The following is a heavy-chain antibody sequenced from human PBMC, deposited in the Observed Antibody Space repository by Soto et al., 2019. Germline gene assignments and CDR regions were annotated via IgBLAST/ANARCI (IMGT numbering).Heavy chain of an antibody. CDR2: IPGSGTST. CDR3: AKIGSSSSVALPLVLLDY. CDR1: GFTFSSYA. J-gene: IGHJ4*02. D-gene: IGHD6-6*01. Sequence: PGESLRLSCAASGFTFSSYAMSWVRQSPGKGLACVSAIPGSGTSTYYAGSVKGRFTISRDNSKNTLYLQMNSLRVEDTAVYYCAKIGSSSSVALPLVLLDYWGQGALVTVSS. V-gene: IGHV3-23*01.